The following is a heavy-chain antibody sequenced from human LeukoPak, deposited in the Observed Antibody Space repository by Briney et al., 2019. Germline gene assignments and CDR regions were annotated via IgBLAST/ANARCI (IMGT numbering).Heavy chain of an antibody. CDR2: VYSGGST. CDR3: AVIYSGTYYGMSY. V-gene: IGHV3-53*01. CDR1: GFTVSTNY. Sequence: GGSLRLSCAASGFTVSTNYMTWVRQAPGKGLDWVSVVYSGGSTYYADSVKGRFTVSRGNSKNTLYLQMDSLRAEDTAMYYCAVIYSGTYYGMSYWGQGTLVTLSS. J-gene: IGHJ4*02. D-gene: IGHD1-26*01.